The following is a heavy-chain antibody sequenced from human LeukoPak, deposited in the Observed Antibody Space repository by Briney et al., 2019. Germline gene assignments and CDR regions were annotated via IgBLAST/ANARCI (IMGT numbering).Heavy chain of an antibody. CDR1: GFSFNTYW. J-gene: IGHJ5*02. D-gene: IGHD3-9*01. Sequence: GGSLRLSRAASGFSFNTYWMSWVRQVPGKGLEWVANINEDGSAKYYVGSVVGRFTISRDNAKNSLFLHMNSLRVEDTAVYYCARDSAGYYPWGQGTLVTVSS. V-gene: IGHV3-7*01. CDR3: ARDSAGYYP. CDR2: INEDGSAK.